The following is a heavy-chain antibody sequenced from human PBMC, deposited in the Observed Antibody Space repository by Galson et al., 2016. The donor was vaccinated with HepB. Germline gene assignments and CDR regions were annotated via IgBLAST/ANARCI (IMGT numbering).Heavy chain of an antibody. Sequence: PALVKPTQTLTPTCTFSGFSLSASGVGVGWIRQPPGKALEWLALIYWDDDKRYSPSLQSRLTITKDTSKNQVVLTMTNMDPVDTATYYCAHSFSSSFSRLSLNILGYWGQGTLVTVSS. J-gene: IGHJ4*02. CDR3: AHSFSSSFSRLSLNILGY. CDR2: IYWDDDK. D-gene: IGHD6-13*01. V-gene: IGHV2-5*02. CDR1: GFSLSASGVG.